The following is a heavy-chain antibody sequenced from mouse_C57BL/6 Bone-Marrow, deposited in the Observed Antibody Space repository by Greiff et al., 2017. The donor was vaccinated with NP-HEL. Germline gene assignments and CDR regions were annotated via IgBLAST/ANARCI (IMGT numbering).Heavy chain of an antibody. CDR3: TRDQRGYAMDY. CDR2: ISSGGDYT. V-gene: IGHV5-9-1*02. Sequence: EVKVVESGEGLVKPGGSLKLSCAASGFTFSSYAMSWVRQTPEQRLEWVAYISSGGDYTYYADTLKGRSTITGDNSTNTLYLQMSSLKSEDTAMYYCTRDQRGYAMDYWGQGTSVTVSA. J-gene: IGHJ4*01. CDR1: GFTFSSYA.